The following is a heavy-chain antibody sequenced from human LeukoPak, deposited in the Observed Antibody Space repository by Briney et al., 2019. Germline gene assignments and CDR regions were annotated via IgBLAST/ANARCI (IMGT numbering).Heavy chain of an antibody. D-gene: IGHD2-2*01. Sequence: GASVKVSCKASGYTFTSYYMHWVRQAPGQGLEWMGIINPSGGSTSYAQKFQGRVTMTRDMSTSTVYMELSSLRSEDTAVYYCARDHDVVVPAAIPLGWFDPWGQGTLVTVSS. CDR1: GYTFTSYY. CDR2: INPSGGST. CDR3: ARDHDVVVPAAIPLGWFDP. J-gene: IGHJ5*02. V-gene: IGHV1-46*01.